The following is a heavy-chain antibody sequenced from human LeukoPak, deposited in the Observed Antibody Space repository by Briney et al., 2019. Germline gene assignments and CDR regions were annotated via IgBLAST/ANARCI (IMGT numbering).Heavy chain of an antibody. CDR3: ATGKYSNVWSHFDY. D-gene: IGHD6-19*01. Sequence: PGGSLLLSCAASGFTFSSYAMSWVRQAPGKGLEWVSTISGSGDSTYYADSVKGRFTISRDNSKNTLYLQMNSLRAEDTAIYYCATGKYSNVWSHFDYWGQGTLVTVSS. J-gene: IGHJ4*02. V-gene: IGHV3-23*01. CDR2: ISGSGDST. CDR1: GFTFSSYA.